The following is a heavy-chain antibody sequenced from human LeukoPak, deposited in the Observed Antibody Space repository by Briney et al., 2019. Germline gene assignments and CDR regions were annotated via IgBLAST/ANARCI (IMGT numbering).Heavy chain of an antibody. CDR2: IYYSGST. J-gene: IGHJ4*02. V-gene: IGHV4-39*01. CDR1: GGSISSSSYY. CDR3: ARGFPVTRGYSYGPIDY. D-gene: IGHD5-18*01. Sequence: SETLSLTCTVSGGSISSSSYYWGWIRQPPGKGLEWIGSIYYSGSTYYNPSLKSRVTISVDTSKYQFSLKLSSVTAADTAVYYCARGFPVTRGYSYGPIDYWGQGTLVTVSS.